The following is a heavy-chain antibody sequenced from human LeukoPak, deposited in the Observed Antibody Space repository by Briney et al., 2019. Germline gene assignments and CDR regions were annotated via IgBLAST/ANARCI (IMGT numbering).Heavy chain of an antibody. CDR1: GYSFTNYW. J-gene: IGHJ6*01. CDR2: IYPGDSHT. V-gene: IGHV5-51*01. D-gene: IGHD2-21*01. CDR3: GRHYGGGEYYYGMDV. Sequence: GESLKLSCKGSGYSFTNYWIGWVRQMPGKGLELMGGIYPGDSHTRYSPSFQSQLTISADKPIPTAYQPWSSLHASDTPLLYRGRHYGGGEYYYGMDVWGQGTTVTVGS.